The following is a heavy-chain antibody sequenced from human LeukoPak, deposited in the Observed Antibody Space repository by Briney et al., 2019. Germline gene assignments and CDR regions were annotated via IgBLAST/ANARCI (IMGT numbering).Heavy chain of an antibody. D-gene: IGHD6-19*01. CDR1: GGSISSSSYY. Sequence: SETLSLTCTVSGGSISSSSYYWGWIRQPPGKGPEWIGSIYHSGSTNYNPSLKSRVTISVDKSKNQFSLKLSSVTAADTAVYYCASFGAVAGPFDYWGQGTLVTVSS. J-gene: IGHJ4*02. CDR2: IYHSGST. CDR3: ASFGAVAGPFDY. V-gene: IGHV4-39*07.